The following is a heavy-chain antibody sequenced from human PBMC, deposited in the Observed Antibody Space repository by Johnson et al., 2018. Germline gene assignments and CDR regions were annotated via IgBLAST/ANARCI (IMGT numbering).Heavy chain of an antibody. V-gene: IGHV3-38-3*01. CDR3: ARRAIAVAGTLGDAFDI. CDR2: LSGGST. D-gene: IGHD6-19*01. Sequence: VQLVESRGVLVQPGGSLRLSCAASGFTVSSNEMSWVRQAPGKGLEWVSSLSGGSTYSADSRKGRFTISRDNSKNTLHLQMNSPRAEDTAVYYGARRAIAVAGTLGDAFDIWGQGTMVTVSS. J-gene: IGHJ3*02. CDR1: GFTVSSNE.